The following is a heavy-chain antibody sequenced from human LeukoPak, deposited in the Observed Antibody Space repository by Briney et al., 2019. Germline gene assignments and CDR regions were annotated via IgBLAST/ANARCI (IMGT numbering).Heavy chain of an antibody. Sequence: SETLSLTCTVSGDSSNTYSWNWIRRPAGKALEWIGRISSSGNTNYNPSLRSRVTMSLDTSKNQFSLKLSSVTAADTAVYYCARGRSGWSYWGQGTLVTVSS. CDR3: ARGRSGWSY. CDR1: GDSSNTYS. V-gene: IGHV4-4*07. J-gene: IGHJ4*02. CDR2: ISSSGNT. D-gene: IGHD6-19*01.